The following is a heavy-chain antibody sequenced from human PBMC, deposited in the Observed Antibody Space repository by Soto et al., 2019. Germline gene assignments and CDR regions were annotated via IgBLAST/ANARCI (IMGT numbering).Heavy chain of an antibody. D-gene: IGHD2-2*01. CDR1: GYACTRYD. J-gene: IGHJ6*02. CDR3: ARAGGYCSRTSCYVLKAAVLVYYYGMDV. Sequence: QVPLVQSGAAVKKPGASVKVSCKASGYACTRYDINWVRQATGPGLEWMGWMNPNRGNTGYAQKFQGRVTMTRNTTISTANMELSRLRSEDTAVDDGARAGGYCSRTSCYVLKAAVLVYYYGMDVWGQGTTVTVSS. V-gene: IGHV1-8*01. CDR2: MNPNRGNT.